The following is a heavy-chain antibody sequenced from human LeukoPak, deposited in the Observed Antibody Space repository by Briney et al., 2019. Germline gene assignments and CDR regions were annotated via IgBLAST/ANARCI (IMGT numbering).Heavy chain of an antibody. CDR1: GVSIIDYY. CDR3: AARYCSSISCYPNWFDP. D-gene: IGHD2-2*01. CDR2: IYYSGST. V-gene: IGHV4-59*04. J-gene: IGHJ5*02. Sequence: SETLSLTCTVSGVSIIDYYWSWIRQPPGKGLEWIGNIYYSGSTYYNPSLKSRVTISVDTSKNQFSLKLSSVTAADTAVYYCAARYCSSISCYPNWFDPWGQGTLVTVSS.